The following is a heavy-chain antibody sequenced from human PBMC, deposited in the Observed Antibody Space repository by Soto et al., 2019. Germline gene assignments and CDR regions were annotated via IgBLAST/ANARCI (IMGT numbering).Heavy chain of an antibody. V-gene: IGHV5-51*01. CDR3: ARQSRDARDGCFLCPMEV. D-gene: IGHD2-21*01. CDR1: GSPFSTDW. CDR2: IYPDDSDT. J-gene: IGHJ6*02. Sequence: PGESLKISCQSSGSPFSTDWVAWVRQMPGEGLGWMGLIYPDDSDTRYNKSFRGQVTISAEPSTSTVFLHWRSLKASDTATYFCARQSRDARDGCFLCPMEVWGHGTSDNVSS.